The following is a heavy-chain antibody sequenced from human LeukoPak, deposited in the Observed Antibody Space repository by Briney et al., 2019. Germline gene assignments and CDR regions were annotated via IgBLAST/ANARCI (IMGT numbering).Heavy chain of an antibody. CDR2: IYYSGST. CDR3: ARQNRGSSGTWFDP. D-gene: IGHD6-6*01. J-gene: IGHJ5*02. Sequence: PSETLSLTCTVSGGSISSYYWSWIRQPPGKGLEWIGSIYYSGSTYYNPSLKSRVTISVDTSKNQFSLKLSSVTAADTAVYYCARQNRGSSGTWFDPWGQGTLVTVSS. CDR1: GGSISSYY. V-gene: IGHV4-59*05.